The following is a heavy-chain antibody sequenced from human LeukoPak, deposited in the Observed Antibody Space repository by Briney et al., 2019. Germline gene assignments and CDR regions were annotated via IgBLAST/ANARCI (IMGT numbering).Heavy chain of an antibody. V-gene: IGHV1-2*06. CDR3: ARTDYDFWSEGY. J-gene: IGHJ4*02. CDR1: GYTFTGYY. CDR2: INPNSGGT. D-gene: IGHD3-3*01. Sequence: ASVKVSCKASGYTFTGYYMHWVRQAPGQGLEWMGRINPNSGGTNYAQKFQGRVTMTRDTSISTAYMELSRLRSDDTAVYYCARTDYDFWSEGYWGQGTLVTVSS.